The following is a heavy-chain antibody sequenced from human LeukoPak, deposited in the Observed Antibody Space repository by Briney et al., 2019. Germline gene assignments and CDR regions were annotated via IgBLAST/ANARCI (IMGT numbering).Heavy chain of an antibody. J-gene: IGHJ5*02. V-gene: IGHV1-2*02. Sequence: ASVKVSCKASGYTFTGYYMHWVRQAPGQGLKWIGWIHPNSCDTNYAQNFQGRVTMTRDTSISTAYMELSRLRSDDTAVYYCARPTEYYSSRGWFDPWGQGTLVTVSS. CDR2: IHPNSCDT. D-gene: IGHD6-13*01. CDR3: ARPTEYYSSRGWFDP. CDR1: GYTFTGYY.